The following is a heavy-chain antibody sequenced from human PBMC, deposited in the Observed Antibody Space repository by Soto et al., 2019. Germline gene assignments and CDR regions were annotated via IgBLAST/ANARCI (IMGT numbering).Heavy chain of an antibody. CDR3: ARSLSEYAYDWFDP. CDR1: GGSISTGGYY. Sequence: QVQLQESGPGLVKPSQTLSLTCTVSGGSISTGGYYWTWIRQPPGKGLEWIGYIYYSGSTYDNPSLKSRVTISVDTSKNQFSLKLSSVTAADTAVYYCARSLSEYAYDWFDPWGQGTLVTVSS. J-gene: IGHJ5*02. D-gene: IGHD2-2*01. CDR2: IYYSGST. V-gene: IGHV4-31*03.